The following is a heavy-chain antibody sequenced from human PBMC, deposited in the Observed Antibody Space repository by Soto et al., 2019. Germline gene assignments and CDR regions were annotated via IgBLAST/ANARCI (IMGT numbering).Heavy chain of an antibody. CDR2: IYSGGST. CDR3: ASGGRKYYFDY. Sequence: EVQLVESGGGLIQPGGSLRLSCAASGFTVSNNYMNWVRQAPGKGLEWVSVIYSGGSTYYADSVKGRFTISRDDSKNTLYLQMNSLRAEDTAVYNCASGGRKYYFDYWGQGALVTVSS. CDR1: GFTVSNNY. D-gene: IGHD6-25*01. V-gene: IGHV3-53*01. J-gene: IGHJ4*02.